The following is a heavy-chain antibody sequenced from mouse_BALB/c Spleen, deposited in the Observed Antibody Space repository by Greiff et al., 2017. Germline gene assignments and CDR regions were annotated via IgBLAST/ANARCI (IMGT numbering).Heavy chain of an antibody. V-gene: IGHV1-9*01. D-gene: IGHD2-2*01. Sequence: QVQLQQSGAELMKPGASVKISCKATGYTFSSYWIEWVKQRPGHGLEWIGEILPGSGSTNYNEKFKGKATFTADTSSNTAYMQLSSLTSEDSAVYYCARKRGYDGFAYWGQGTLVTVSA. CDR1: GYTFSSYW. J-gene: IGHJ3*01. CDR3: ARKRGYDGFAY. CDR2: ILPGSGST.